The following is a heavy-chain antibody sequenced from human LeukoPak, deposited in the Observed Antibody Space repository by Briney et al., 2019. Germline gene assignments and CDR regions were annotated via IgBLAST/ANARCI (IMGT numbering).Heavy chain of an antibody. CDR1: GGTFSSYA. CDR3: ARAPPYYYDSSGTNYFDY. D-gene: IGHD3-22*01. J-gene: IGHJ4*02. Sequence: ASVKVSCEASGGTFSSYAISWVRQAPGQGLEWMGGIIPIFGTANYAQKFQGRVTITADESTSTAYMELSSLRSEDTAVYYCARAPPYYYDSSGTNYFDYWGQGTLVTVSS. CDR2: IIPIFGTA. V-gene: IGHV1-69*13.